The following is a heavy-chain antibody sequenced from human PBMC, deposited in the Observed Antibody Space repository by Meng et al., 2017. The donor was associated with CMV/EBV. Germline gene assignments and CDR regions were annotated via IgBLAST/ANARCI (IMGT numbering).Heavy chain of an antibody. J-gene: IGHJ4*02. CDR2: INHSGST. V-gene: IGHV4-34*01. CDR1: GGAFSGYY. Sequence: QVQQQQWGGGLLKPSETLALPSAVYGGAFSGYYWSWIRQPPGKGLEWIGEINHSGSTNYNPSLKSRVTISVDTSKNQFSLKLSSVTAADTAVYYCARVWDSGWDYWGQGTLVTVSS. D-gene: IGHD3-22*01. CDR3: ARVWDSGWDY.